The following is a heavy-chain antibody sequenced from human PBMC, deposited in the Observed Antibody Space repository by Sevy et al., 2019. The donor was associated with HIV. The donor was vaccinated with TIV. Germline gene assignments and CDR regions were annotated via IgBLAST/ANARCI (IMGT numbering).Heavy chain of an antibody. Sequence: GGSLRLSCAASGFTFSNAWMSWVRQAPGKGLEWVGHVKSKTDGGTTDYPAPVRDRFTISRDYSKITLYLQMNSLKTEDTAVYYCTTGGSLFQHWGQGTLVTVSS. CDR1: GFTFSNAW. CDR2: VKSKTDGGTT. D-gene: IGHD3-16*01. J-gene: IGHJ1*01. V-gene: IGHV3-15*01. CDR3: TTGGSLFQH.